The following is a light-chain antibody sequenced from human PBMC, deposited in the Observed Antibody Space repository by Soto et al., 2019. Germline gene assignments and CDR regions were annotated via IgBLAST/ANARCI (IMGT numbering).Light chain of an antibody. CDR1: SSDVGGYNY. J-gene: IGLJ2*01. V-gene: IGLV2-8*01. Sequence: QSALTQPPSASGSPGQSVTISCTGTSSDVGGYNYVSWYQQHPGKAPKLMIYEVSKRPSGVPDRFSGSKSGNTASLTVSGLQAEDEADYYCSSYAGRNNLARVLGGGTKLTVL. CDR2: EVS. CDR3: SSYAGRNNLARV.